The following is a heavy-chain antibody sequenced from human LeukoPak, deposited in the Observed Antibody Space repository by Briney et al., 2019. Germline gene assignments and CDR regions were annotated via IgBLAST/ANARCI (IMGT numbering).Heavy chain of an antibody. CDR2: ISTSGDTT. CDR1: KFTFSNYE. Sequence: PGGSLRLSCAASKFTFSNYEMNWVRQAPGKGLQWVSYISTSGDTTFYADSVTGRFTISRDNANNSLYIQMNSLRAEDTALYFCARIIPRGPVTHDYWGQGTLVTVSS. J-gene: IGHJ4*02. V-gene: IGHV3-48*03. CDR3: ARIIPRGPVTHDY. D-gene: IGHD2-21*02.